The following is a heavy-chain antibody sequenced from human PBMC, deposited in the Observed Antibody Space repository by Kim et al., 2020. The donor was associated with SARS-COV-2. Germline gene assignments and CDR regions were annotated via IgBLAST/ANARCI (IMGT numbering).Heavy chain of an antibody. CDR2: ISGSGGRI. CDR1: GFPFGSYE. J-gene: IGHJ6*02. Sequence: GGSLRLSCAASGFPFGSYEMNWVRQAPGKGLEWVSYISGSGGRIYYADSLKGRFIISRDSAKNSLYLQMNSLRAEDTAGYYCARGGRSSSWYTYGMDVWGQGTTVTVSS. CDR3: ARGGRSSSWYTYGMDV. D-gene: IGHD6-13*01. V-gene: IGHV3-48*03.